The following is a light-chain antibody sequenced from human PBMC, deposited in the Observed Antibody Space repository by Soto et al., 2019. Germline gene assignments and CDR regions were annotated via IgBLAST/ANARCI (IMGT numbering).Light chain of an antibody. CDR2: GAS. J-gene: IGKJ2*02. CDR1: QDITNY. V-gene: IGKV1-33*01. Sequence: DIQMTQSPSSLSASVGDRITITCQASQDITNYLNWYQQKPGKAPKLLIYGASNLETSVPSRFTGSGSGTDFTFTISSLQPEDVATYYCQQYDNLPCTFGQGTKLEIK. CDR3: QQYDNLPCT.